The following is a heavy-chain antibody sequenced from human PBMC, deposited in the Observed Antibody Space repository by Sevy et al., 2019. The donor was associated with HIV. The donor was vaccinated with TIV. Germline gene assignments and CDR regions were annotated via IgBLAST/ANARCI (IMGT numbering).Heavy chain of an antibody. J-gene: IGHJ4*02. CDR3: ARAKNYYDSSGYVGPFDY. Sequence: ASVKVSCKASGGTFSSYAISWVRQAPGQGLEWMGGIIPIFGTANYAQKFQGRVTITADESTSTAYMELSSLRSEDTAVYYCARAKNYYDSSGYVGPFDYWGRGTLVTVSS. D-gene: IGHD3-22*01. V-gene: IGHV1-69*13. CDR2: IIPIFGTA. CDR1: GGTFSSYA.